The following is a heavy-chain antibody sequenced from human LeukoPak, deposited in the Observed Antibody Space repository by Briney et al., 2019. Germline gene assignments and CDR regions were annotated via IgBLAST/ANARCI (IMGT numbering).Heavy chain of an antibody. D-gene: IGHD6-6*01. CDR3: ARSSVSAYAFDI. CDR2: INRNGGST. Sequence: GGSLRLSCAASGFTFDDYGMSWVRHGPGKGPEWVSGINRNGGSTGYADSVKGRFTISRDNAKKPLYLQMNSLRAEDTALYYCARSSVSAYAFDIWGQGTMVTVSS. V-gene: IGHV3-20*04. CDR1: GFTFDDYG. J-gene: IGHJ3*02.